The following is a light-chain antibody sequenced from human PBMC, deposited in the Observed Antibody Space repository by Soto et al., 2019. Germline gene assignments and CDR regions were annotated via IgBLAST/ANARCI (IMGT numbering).Light chain of an antibody. CDR1: SRDVGGYNY. V-gene: IGLV2-14*01. CDR3: SSYTTSSNSV. CDR2: EVR. J-gene: IGLJ1*01. Sequence: QSALTHPAAGSGCRGQSITISCTGTSRDVGGYNYFSWYQQHPGNAPKPMIYEVRNRPSGVSHRFSRSKSGNTASLTISRLPAEDEADYYCSSYTTSSNSVFRTGTKVTVL.